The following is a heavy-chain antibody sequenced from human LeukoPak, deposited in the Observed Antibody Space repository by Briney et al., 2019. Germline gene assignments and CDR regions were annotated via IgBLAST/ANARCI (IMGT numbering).Heavy chain of an antibody. CDR2: INTNTEKP. V-gene: IGHV7-4-1*02. CDR1: GYTFTSYT. CDR3: ARGMSNSPYYFYYYMDV. Sequence: ASVKVSCKASGYTFTSYTMNWVRQAPGQGLEWMGCINTNTEKPTYAQGFPGRVVFSLDTSVSTAYLQISSLKAEDTAVYYCARGMSNSPYYFYYYMDVWGKGTMVTVSS. D-gene: IGHD1-1*01. J-gene: IGHJ6*03.